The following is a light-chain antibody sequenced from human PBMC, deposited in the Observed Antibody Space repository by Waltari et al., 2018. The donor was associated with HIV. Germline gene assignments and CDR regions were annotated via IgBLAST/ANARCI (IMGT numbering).Light chain of an antibody. CDR3: TSYVSSASPE. CDR1: SSDINYDNY. CDR2: EVT. J-gene: IGLJ3*02. Sequence: QSALPQPASVSGSPGQSITISCTGTSSDINYDNYVSWYQHQPGKVPKVIISEVTNRPSGVSSRFSGSKSGNTASLTISGLQAEDKADYFCTSYVSSASPEFGGWTRLTVL. V-gene: IGLV2-14*01.